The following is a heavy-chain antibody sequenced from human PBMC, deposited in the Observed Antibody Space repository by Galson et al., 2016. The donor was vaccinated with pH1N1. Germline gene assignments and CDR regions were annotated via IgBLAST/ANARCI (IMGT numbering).Heavy chain of an antibody. Sequence: QSGAEVKKPGESLKISCKGSGSNLDRYWIGWVRQMPGKGLEWMGIIYPGDSDTRYSPSFQGQVSISADKSISTAYLQWSSLKASDTAMYYCARQEFSDYWGQGTLVIVSS. D-gene: IGHD2/OR15-2a*01. V-gene: IGHV5-51*01. CDR2: IYPGDSDT. J-gene: IGHJ4*02. CDR3: ARQEFSDY. CDR1: GSNLDRYW.